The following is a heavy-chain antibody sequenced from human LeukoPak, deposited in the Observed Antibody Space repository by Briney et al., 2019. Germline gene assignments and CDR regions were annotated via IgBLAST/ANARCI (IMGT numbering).Heavy chain of an antibody. CDR2: LYSGGDT. D-gene: IGHD6-19*01. J-gene: IGHJ4*02. CDR3: ARGNTGYSSAWGRDFDY. V-gene: IGHV3-66*01. Sequence: GVCLRLSCAASGFSVSGQYMSWVRQAPGKGLEWVAVLYSGGDTYYADSVKGGFTVSRDTSKNTLYLQMNGLRAEDTAVYYCARGNTGYSSAWGRDFDYWGQGTLVTVSS. CDR1: GFSVSGQY.